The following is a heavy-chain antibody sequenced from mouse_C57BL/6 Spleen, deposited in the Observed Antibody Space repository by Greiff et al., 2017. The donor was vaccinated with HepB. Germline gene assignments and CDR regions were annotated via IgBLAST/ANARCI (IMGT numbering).Heavy chain of an antibody. D-gene: IGHD1-1*01. CDR2: IDPSDSYT. CDR1: GYTFTSYW. CDR3: ARGLGSSFLDY. J-gene: IGHJ2*01. Sequence: QVHVKQPGAELVRPGTSVKLSCKASGYTFTSYWMHWVKQRPGQGLEWIGVIDPSDSYTNYNQKFKGKATLTVDTSSSTAYMQLSSLTSEDSAVYYCARGLGSSFLDYWGQGTTLTVSS. V-gene: IGHV1-59*01.